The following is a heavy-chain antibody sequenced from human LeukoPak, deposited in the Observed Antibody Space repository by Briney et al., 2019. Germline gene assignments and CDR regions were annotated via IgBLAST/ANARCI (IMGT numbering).Heavy chain of an antibody. CDR2: IRDSGEKA. CDR3: AKASGQLWSYYSDS. J-gene: IGHJ4*02. V-gene: IGHV3-23*01. D-gene: IGHD3-10*01. CDR1: GFTFSSAS. Sequence: GGSLRLSCVTSGFTFSSASMSWVRQTPGKGLEWVSGIRDSGEKAYYADSVKGRFTISMDNSRNTLYLQMNSLRAEDTALYYCAKASGQLWSYYSDSWGQGTLVAVSS.